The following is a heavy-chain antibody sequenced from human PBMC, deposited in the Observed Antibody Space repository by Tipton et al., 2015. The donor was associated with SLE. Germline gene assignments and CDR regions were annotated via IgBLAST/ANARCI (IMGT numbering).Heavy chain of an antibody. CDR3: ARAGGSGGSCAY. Sequence: QLVQSGAEVKKPGASVKVSCKASGYTFSNYGITWVRQAPGQGLEWMGWISAYNGNTNYGYGRVTLTTDTSTSTAYMELWSLTPDDTAVYYCARAGGSGGSCAYWGQGTLVTVSS. CDR2: ISAYNGNT. J-gene: IGHJ4*02. D-gene: IGHD2-15*01. V-gene: IGHV1-18*01. CDR1: GYTFSNYG.